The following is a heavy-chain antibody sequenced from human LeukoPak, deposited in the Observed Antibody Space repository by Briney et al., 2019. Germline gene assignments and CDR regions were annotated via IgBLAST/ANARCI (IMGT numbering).Heavy chain of an antibody. V-gene: IGHV3-21*01. J-gene: IGHJ1*01. CDR3: VRDLMGSGATTAYLHH. CDR2: ISRRSRHV. CDR1: GFTFSDYS. Sequence: GGSLRLSCTASGFTFSDYSMNWVRQAPGMGLEWVSSISRRSRHVYYAGSVKGRFTISRDNAKNSLYLQMNSLRAEDMAVYFCVRDLMGSGATTAYLHHWGQGTLVTVSS. D-gene: IGHD4/OR15-4a*01.